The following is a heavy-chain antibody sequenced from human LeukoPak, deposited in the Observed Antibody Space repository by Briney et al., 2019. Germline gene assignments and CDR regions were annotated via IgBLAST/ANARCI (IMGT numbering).Heavy chain of an antibody. D-gene: IGHD1-26*01. CDR1: GYTFADYF. J-gene: IGHJ4*02. CDR2: INANSGGT. CDR3: ARDVSSTPNWEFDY. Sequence: ASVKVSCKTSGYTFADYFIHWVRQAPGQGLEYMGRINANSGGTEYQQRFQGRVTMTRDMSISTAYVEINWLISDDTAIYYCARDVSSTPNWEFDYWGQGTTVTVSS. V-gene: IGHV1-2*06.